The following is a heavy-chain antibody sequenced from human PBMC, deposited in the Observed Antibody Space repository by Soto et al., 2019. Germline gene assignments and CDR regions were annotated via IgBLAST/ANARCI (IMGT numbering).Heavy chain of an antibody. D-gene: IGHD6-13*01. CDR3: AKDQSSWYAVHYYGMDV. Sequence: GGSLRLSCAASGFTFSSYGMHWVRQAPGKGLEWVAVISYDGSNKYYADSVKGRFTISRDNSKNTLYLQMNSLRAEDTAVYYCAKDQSSWYAVHYYGMDVWGQGTTVTVSS. J-gene: IGHJ6*02. CDR1: GFTFSSYG. V-gene: IGHV3-30*18. CDR2: ISYDGSNK.